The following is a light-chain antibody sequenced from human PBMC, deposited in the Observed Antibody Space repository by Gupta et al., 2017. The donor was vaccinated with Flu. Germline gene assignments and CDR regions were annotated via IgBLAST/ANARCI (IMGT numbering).Light chain of an antibody. CDR1: KFGEKN. Sequence: SGHKFGEKNVSWYQKKSGQSPILVIYQDDRRPSGVPDRFSASNSGNTATLTISKAQKADEGDYYCQAWDSGVVVVFGGGTRLTVL. J-gene: IGLJ2*01. CDR3: QAWDSGVVVV. CDR2: QDD. V-gene: IGLV3-1*01.